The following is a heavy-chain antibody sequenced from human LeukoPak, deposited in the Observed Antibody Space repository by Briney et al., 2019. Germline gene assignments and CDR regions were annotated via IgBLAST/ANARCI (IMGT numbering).Heavy chain of an antibody. V-gene: IGHV3-30-3*01. D-gene: IGHD5-18*01. Sequence: HAGGSLRLSCAASGFTFSSYAMHWVRQAPGKGLEWVAVISYDGSNKYYADSVKGRFTISRDNSKNTLYPQMNSLRAEDTAVYYCARDTAHDYWGQGTLVTVSS. J-gene: IGHJ4*02. CDR2: ISYDGSNK. CDR1: GFTFSSYA. CDR3: ARDTAHDY.